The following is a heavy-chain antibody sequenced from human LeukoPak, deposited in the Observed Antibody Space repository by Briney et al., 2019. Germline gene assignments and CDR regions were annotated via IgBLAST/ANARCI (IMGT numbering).Heavy chain of an antibody. CDR3: ARELGGDYRANWFDP. J-gene: IGHJ5*02. Sequence: ASVKVSCKASGYTFTNYALNWVRQAPGQGLEWMGWINPNTGNPTYAQGFTRRFVFSLDTSVSTAYLQISSLKAEDTAVYYCARELGGDYRANWFDPWGQGTLVTVSS. CDR2: INPNTGNP. D-gene: IGHD4-17*01. V-gene: IGHV7-4-1*02. CDR1: GYTFTNYA.